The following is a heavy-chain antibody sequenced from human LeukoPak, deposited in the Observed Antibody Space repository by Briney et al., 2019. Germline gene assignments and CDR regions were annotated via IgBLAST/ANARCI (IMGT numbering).Heavy chain of an antibody. D-gene: IGHD6-6*01. J-gene: IGHJ3*02. CDR2: INPNSGGT. Sequence: ASVKVSCKASGYTFTGYYMHWVRQAPGQGLEWMGWINPNSGGTNYAQKFQGRVTMTRDTSISTAYMELSRLRSDDTAVYYCESKGIEARGRPGSNGAFDIWGQGTMVTVSS. CDR1: GYTFTGYY. V-gene: IGHV1-2*02. CDR3: ESKGIEARGRPGSNGAFDI.